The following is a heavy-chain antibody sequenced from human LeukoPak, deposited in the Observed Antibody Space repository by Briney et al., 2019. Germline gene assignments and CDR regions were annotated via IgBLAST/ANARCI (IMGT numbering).Heavy chain of an antibody. CDR2: INPNNGDT. CDR3: ARGRNIAVGGTSLVAH. J-gene: IGHJ4*02. V-gene: IGHV1-2*02. Sequence: GASVGVSGKASGYTFTDYYMHWGRQAPGQGLEGMGWINPNNGDTSYAQKFQGRVTMTRDTSISTAYMELSSLRSDDTAVYYCARGRNIAVGGTSLVAHWGQGTLVTVSS. D-gene: IGHD6-13*01. CDR1: GYTFTDYY.